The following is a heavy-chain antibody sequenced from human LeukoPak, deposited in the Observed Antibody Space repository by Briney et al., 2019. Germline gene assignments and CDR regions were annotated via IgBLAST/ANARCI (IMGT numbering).Heavy chain of an antibody. CDR1: GFIFSNTC. CDR2: IKSKIGGETT. D-gene: IGHD5-12*01. Sequence: PGGSLRLSCTASGFIFSNTCMSWVRQAPGEGLEWVGRIKSKIGGETTDYAAPVKGRFTISRDDSKYTVYLQMNSLKTEDTAVYYCATHIVAASLGNWGQGILVTVSS. V-gene: IGHV3-15*01. CDR3: ATHIVAASLGN. J-gene: IGHJ4*02.